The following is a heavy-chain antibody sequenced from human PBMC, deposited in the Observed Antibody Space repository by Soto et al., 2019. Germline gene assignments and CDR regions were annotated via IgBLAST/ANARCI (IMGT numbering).Heavy chain of an antibody. V-gene: IGHV1-18*01. CDR3: ARDRAGVLEF. J-gene: IGHJ4*02. D-gene: IGHD3-10*01. Sequence: QVQLVQSATEVVKPGASVRVSCKASGYDFTGWGISWVRQVPGQGLEWVGWVSAYDGATRSSEKLQGRISVSRDKSTSTVYMDLTNLRSDDAAVYYCARDRAGVLEFWGQGTLVTVSS. CDR2: VSAYDGAT. CDR1: GYDFTGWG.